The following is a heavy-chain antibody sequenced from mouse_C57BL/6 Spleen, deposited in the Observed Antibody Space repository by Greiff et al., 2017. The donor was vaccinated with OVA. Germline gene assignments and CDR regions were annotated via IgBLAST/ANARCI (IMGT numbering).Heavy chain of an antibody. Sequence: QVQLQQPGAELVKPGASVKLSCKASGYTFTSYWMHWVKQRPGRGLEWIGRIDPNSGGTKYNEKFKSKATLTVDKPSSTAYMQLSSLTSEDSAVYYCAREGSRADWYFDVWAQGPRSPSPQ. CDR2: IDPNSGGT. D-gene: IGHD1-1*01. CDR3: AREGSRADWYFDV. CDR1: GYTFTSYW. J-gene: IGHJ1*03. V-gene: IGHV1-72*01.